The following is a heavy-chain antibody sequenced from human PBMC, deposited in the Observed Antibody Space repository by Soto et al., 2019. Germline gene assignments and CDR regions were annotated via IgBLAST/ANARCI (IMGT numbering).Heavy chain of an antibody. CDR3: AKDKTGVRGGYYYYGVDV. J-gene: IGHJ6*02. Sequence: GGSLRLSCAASGFPFNSYTMNWVRQAPGKGLEWVSAISNTGVTTFYADSVRGRFTISRDNSKNTLYLQMNSLRAEDTAVYFCAKDKTGVRGGYYYYGVDVWGPGTTVTVS. CDR2: ISNTGVTT. V-gene: IGHV3-23*01. CDR1: GFPFNSYT. D-gene: IGHD1-1*01.